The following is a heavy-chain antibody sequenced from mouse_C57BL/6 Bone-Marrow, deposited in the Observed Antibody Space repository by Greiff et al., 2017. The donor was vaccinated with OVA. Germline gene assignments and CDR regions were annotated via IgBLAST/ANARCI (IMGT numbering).Heavy chain of an antibody. V-gene: IGHV3-6*01. J-gene: IGHJ3*01. CDR2: ISYDGSN. Sequence: EVQRVESGPGLVKPSQSLSLTCSVTGYSITSGYYWTWIRQFPGNKLEWMGYISYDGSNNYNPSLKNRISITRDTSKNQFFLKLNSVTTEDTATYYCARDSRYYGSSPWFAYWGQGTLVTVSA. CDR1: GYSITSGYY. D-gene: IGHD1-1*01. CDR3: ARDSRYYGSSPWFAY.